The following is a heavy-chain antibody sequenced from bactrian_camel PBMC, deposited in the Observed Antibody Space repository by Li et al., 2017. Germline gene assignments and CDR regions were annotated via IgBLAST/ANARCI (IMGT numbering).Heavy chain of an antibody. Sequence: QLVESGGGSVPVGGSLRLSCVSSVGYVFSSHCMGWFLQAPGKEREGVAVIDSGSASTNYVDSVKGRFTISQDTSKRTVFLRMNNLKAEDTAMYYCAAATRPKWGGSLRSNLRFSTAFGAREPRSPSP. CDR3: AAATRPKWGGSLRSNLRFSTA. CDR2: IDSGSAST. CDR1: GYVFSSHC. V-gene: IGHV3S1*01. D-gene: IGHD5*01. J-gene: IGHJ4*01.